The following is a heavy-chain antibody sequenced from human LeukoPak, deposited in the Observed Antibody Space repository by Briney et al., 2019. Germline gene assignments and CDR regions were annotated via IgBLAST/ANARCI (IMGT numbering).Heavy chain of an antibody. CDR3: AKARSAYDSSGHDAFDI. V-gene: IGHV3-23*01. CDR1: GFTFSSYA. CDR2: ISGSGGST. Sequence: PGGSLRLSCAASGFTFSSYAMSWVRQAPGKGLEWVSAISGSGGSTYYADSVKGRFTISRDNSKNTLYLQVNSLRAEDTAVYYCAKARSAYDSSGHDAFDIWGQGTMVTVSS. D-gene: IGHD3-22*01. J-gene: IGHJ3*02.